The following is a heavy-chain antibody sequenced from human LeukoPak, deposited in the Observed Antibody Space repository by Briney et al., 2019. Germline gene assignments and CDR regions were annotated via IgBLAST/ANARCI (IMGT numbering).Heavy chain of an antibody. CDR2: IYYMGIT. CDR3: ARHMYSSGWYYFDY. J-gene: IGHJ4*02. Sequence: SETLSLTCTVSGGSISSYYWSWIRQPPGKGLEWIGYIYYMGITNYNPSLKSRVTISVDTSNNQFSLKLSSVTAADTAVYYCARHMYSSGWYYFDYWGQGALVTVCS. CDR1: GGSISSYY. D-gene: IGHD6-19*01. V-gene: IGHV4-59*08.